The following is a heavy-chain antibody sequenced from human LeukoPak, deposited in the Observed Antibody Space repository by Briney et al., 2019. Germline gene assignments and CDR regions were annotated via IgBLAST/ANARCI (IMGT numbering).Heavy chain of an antibody. J-gene: IGHJ5*02. Sequence: SETLSLTCTVSGGSISSGGYYWSWIRQHPGKGLEWIGYIYYSGSTYYNPSLKSRVTISVDTSENQFSLKLSSVTAADTAVYYCARGRRWYCSGGSCQHNWFDPWGQGTLVTVSS. V-gene: IGHV4-31*03. CDR2: IYYSGST. CDR1: GGSISSGGYY. CDR3: ARGRRWYCSGGSCQHNWFDP. D-gene: IGHD2-15*01.